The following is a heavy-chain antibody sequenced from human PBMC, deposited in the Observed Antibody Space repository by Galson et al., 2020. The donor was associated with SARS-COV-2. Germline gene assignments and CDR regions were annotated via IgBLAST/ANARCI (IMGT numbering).Heavy chain of an antibody. D-gene: IGHD3-16*01. CDR1: GFTFSTYG. CDR2: IWYDGSDK. J-gene: IGHJ6*02. Sequence: GGSLRLSCAASGFTFSTYGMHWVRQPPGKGLECVAVIWYDGSDKFYADSVRGRFTISRDNSNNTLYLQMNSLRVEDTALYYCAREKGGGGDGYGMDVWGQGTMVTVSS. V-gene: IGHV3-33*01. CDR3: AREKGGGGDGYGMDV.